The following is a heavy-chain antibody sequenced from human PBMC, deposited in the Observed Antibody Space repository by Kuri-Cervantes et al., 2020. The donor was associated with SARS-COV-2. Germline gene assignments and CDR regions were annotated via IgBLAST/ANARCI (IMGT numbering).Heavy chain of an antibody. D-gene: IGHD3-16*01. J-gene: IGHJ5*02. CDR1: WFSLSTRGVG. CDR3: AHRRGPLNLFDP. CDR2: IFWNAEK. Sequence: SGPTQVKPTQTLTLTCIISWFSLSTRGVGVGWIRQPPGKALAWLGFIFWNAEKRYSPSLKSRLTITKDSSKNQVDLTMTNMDPVDTATYYCAHRRGPLNLFDPWGQGILVTVSS. V-gene: IGHV2-5*01.